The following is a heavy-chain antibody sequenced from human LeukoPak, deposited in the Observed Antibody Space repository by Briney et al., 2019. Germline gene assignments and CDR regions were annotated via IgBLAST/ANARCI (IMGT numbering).Heavy chain of an antibody. D-gene: IGHD1-26*01. V-gene: IGHV3-23*01. J-gene: IGHJ4*02. CDR2: ISGSGGST. Sequence: GGSLRLSCAASGFTFSSYAMSWVRQAPGKGLEWVSAISGSGGSTYYADSVKGRFTISRDNAKNSLYLQMNSLRAEDTAVYYCARVYSGSYYGIDYWGQGTLVTVSS. CDR1: GFTFSSYA. CDR3: ARVYSGSYYGIDY.